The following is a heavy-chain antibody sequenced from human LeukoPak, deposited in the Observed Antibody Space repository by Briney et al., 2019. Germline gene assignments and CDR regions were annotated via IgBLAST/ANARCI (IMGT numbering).Heavy chain of an antibody. CDR2: ISSSTSYI. V-gene: IGHV3-21*01. CDR1: GFTFSSYS. D-gene: IGHD2-8*01. J-gene: IGHJ3*02. Sequence: GGSLRLSCAASGFTFSSYSMNWVRQAPGKGLEWVSFISSSTSYISYADPVKGRFTISRDNAKSSLWLQMNSLRAEDTAVYYCARATNGRFDIWGQGTMVTVSS. CDR3: ARATNGRFDI.